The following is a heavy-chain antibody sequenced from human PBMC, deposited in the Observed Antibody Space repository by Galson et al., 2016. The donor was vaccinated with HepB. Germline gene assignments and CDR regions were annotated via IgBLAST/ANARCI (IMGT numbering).Heavy chain of an antibody. V-gene: IGHV3-11*06. Sequence: SLRLSCAASGFTFSDFYMSWIRQAPGKGLEWISCSNSVGSHINYADSVKGRFTISRDNSRNTVYLQMNSLRAEDTAVYYCARSLWTVTSPFGYWGQGILVTVSS. J-gene: IGHJ4*02. CDR2: SNSVGSHI. D-gene: IGHD4-17*01. CDR1: GFTFSDFY. CDR3: ARSLWTVTSPFGY.